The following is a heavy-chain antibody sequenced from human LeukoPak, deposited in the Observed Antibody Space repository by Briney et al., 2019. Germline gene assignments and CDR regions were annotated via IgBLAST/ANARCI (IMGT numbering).Heavy chain of an antibody. D-gene: IGHD2-2*01. Sequence: SETLSLTCSVSGGSISNYYWSWIRQPAGKGLEWLGRMYTSGTTNYNPSLKSRVTMPVDTSKNQLSLNLGSVTAADTAVYYCARAAGHCNSTTCYPEYFHHWGQGTLVTVSS. CDR3: ARAAGHCNSTTCYPEYFHH. CDR2: MYTSGTT. CDR1: GGSISNYY. J-gene: IGHJ1*01. V-gene: IGHV4-4*07.